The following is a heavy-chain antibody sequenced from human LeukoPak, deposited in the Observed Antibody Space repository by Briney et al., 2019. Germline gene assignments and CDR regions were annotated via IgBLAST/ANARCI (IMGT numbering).Heavy chain of an antibody. V-gene: IGHV3-74*01. Sequence: GRSLRLSCAASGFTFSSYAMHWVRQAPGKGLVWVSRINSDGRSTSFADSVKGRFTISRDNAKNTLYLQMNSLRTEDTAVYYCARDQLYCTGGICYFDNWGQGTLVTVSS. CDR1: GFTFSSYA. D-gene: IGHD2-8*02. CDR3: ARDQLYCTGGICYFDN. CDR2: INSDGRST. J-gene: IGHJ4*02.